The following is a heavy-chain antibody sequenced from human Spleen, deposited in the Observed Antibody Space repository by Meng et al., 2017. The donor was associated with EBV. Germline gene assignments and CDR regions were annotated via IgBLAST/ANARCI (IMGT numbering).Heavy chain of an antibody. J-gene: IGHJ4*02. Sequence: QVTEQQWGGGLLKPSETLSLTCDVYGGPFDGYSWTWIRQPPGKGLEWIGEINHRGNTNYNPSLKSRVTISVDTSKRQFSLKLTSMTAADTAVYYCATWWGKGYYWGQETLVTVSS. CDR3: ATWWGKGYY. CDR2: INHRGNT. CDR1: GGPFDGYS. D-gene: IGHD2-8*02. V-gene: IGHV4-34*01.